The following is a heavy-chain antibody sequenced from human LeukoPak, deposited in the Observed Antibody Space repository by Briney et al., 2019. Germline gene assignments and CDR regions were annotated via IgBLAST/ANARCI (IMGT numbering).Heavy chain of an antibody. D-gene: IGHD3-22*01. V-gene: IGHV4-30-4*01. CDR1: GGSISSGDYY. CDR3: ARGPFSYYYDSSGFS. CDR2: IYYSGST. Sequence: SETLSLTCTVSGGSISSGDYYWSWIRQPPGRGLEWIGYIYYSGSTYYNPSLKSRVTISVDTSKNQFSLKLSSVTAADTAVYYCARGPFSYYYDSSGFSWGQGTLVTVSS. J-gene: IGHJ5*02.